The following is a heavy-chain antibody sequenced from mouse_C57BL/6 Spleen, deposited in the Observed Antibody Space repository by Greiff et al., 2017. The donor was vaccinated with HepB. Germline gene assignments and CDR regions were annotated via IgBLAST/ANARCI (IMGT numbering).Heavy chain of an antibody. J-gene: IGHJ4*01. CDR2: IDPSDSET. Sequence: QVQLQQSGAELMRPGSSVKLSCKASGYTFTSYWMHWVKQRPIQGLEWIGNIDPSDSETHYNQKFKDKATLTVDKSSSTAYMQLSSLTSEDSAVYYCARGDYNAMDYWRQGTSVTVSS. CDR1: GYTFTSYW. V-gene: IGHV1-52*01. CDR3: ARGDYNAMDY. D-gene: IGHD3-3*01.